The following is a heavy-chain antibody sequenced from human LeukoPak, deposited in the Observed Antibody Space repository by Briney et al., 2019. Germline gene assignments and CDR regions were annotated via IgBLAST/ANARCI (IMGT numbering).Heavy chain of an antibody. J-gene: IGHJ4*02. CDR1: GGSFSGYY. CDR2: INHSGST. Sequence: KPSETLSLTCAVYGGSFSGYYWSWIRQPPGKGLEWIGEINHSGSTNYNPSLKSRVTISVDTSKNQFSLKLSSVTAADTAVYYCARSRPTILGPYFDYWGQGTLVTVSS. D-gene: IGHD3-9*01. CDR3: ARSRPTILGPYFDY. V-gene: IGHV4-34*01.